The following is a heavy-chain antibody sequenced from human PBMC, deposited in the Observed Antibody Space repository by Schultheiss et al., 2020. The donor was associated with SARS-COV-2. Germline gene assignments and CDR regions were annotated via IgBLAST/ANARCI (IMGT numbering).Heavy chain of an antibody. CDR1: GFTFSSYA. D-gene: IGHD1-26*01. CDR3: AKGENLDPYSGSYYFYYYYGMDV. CDR2: ISGSGGST. J-gene: IGHJ6*02. Sequence: GGSLRLSCAASGFTFSSYAMSWVRQAPGKGLEWVSAISGSGGSTYYADSVKGRFTISRDNSKNTLYLQMNSLRAEDTAVYYCAKGENLDPYSGSYYFYYYYGMDVWGQGTTVTVSS. V-gene: IGHV3-23*01.